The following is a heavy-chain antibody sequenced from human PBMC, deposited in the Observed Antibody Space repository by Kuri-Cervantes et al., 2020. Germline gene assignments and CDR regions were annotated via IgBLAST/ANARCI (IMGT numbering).Heavy chain of an antibody. CDR2: ISWNSGSI. Sequence: SLKISCAASGFTFDDYAMHWVRQAPGKGLEWVSGISWNSGSIGYADSVKGRFTISGDNAKNSLYLQMNSLRAEDTALYYCAKDGRSAYGSGSYVENYYYYGMDVWGQGTTVTVSS. D-gene: IGHD3-10*01. CDR3: AKDGRSAYGSGSYVENYYYYGMDV. V-gene: IGHV3-9*01. CDR1: GFTFDDYA. J-gene: IGHJ6*02.